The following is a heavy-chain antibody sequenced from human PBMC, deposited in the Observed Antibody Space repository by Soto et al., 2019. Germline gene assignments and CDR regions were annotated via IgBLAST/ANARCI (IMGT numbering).Heavy chain of an antibody. CDR1: GFTFSSYS. CDR3: ARDPGSGWVDY. CDR2: ISSSSSYI. Sequence: EVQLVESGGGLVKPGGSLRLSCAASGFTFSSYSMNWVRQAPGKGLEWVSSISSSSSYIYYADSVKGRVTISRDNAKNSLYLQMNSLRAEDTAVYYCARDPGSGWVDYWGQGTLVTVSS. V-gene: IGHV3-21*01. J-gene: IGHJ4*02. D-gene: IGHD6-19*01.